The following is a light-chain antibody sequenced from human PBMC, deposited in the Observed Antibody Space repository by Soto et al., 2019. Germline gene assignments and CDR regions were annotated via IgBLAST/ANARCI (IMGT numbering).Light chain of an antibody. V-gene: IGKV1-12*01. CDR3: QQANSFPFT. J-gene: IGKJ3*01. CDR2: AAS. CDR1: QGISRW. Sequence: DIQMTQSPSSVSASVGDRVTITCLASQGISRWSAWYQQKPGKAPKLLVYAASNLQSGVPSRFSGRGSWTDFTRTISSLQPDDFATYYCQQANSFPFTFGPGTKVDIK.